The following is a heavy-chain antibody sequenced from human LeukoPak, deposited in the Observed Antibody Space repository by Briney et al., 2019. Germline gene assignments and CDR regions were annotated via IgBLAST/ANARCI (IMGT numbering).Heavy chain of an antibody. V-gene: IGHV3-74*01. J-gene: IGHJ4*02. Sequence: GGSLRLSCAASGISFNNYWMHWVRQAPGKGLVWVSRVNSDGSSTVYADSVKGRFTISRDDARTTVYLQMSSLRLDDTATYYCATGLGHYYDYWGQGSLVTVSS. CDR1: GISFNNYW. CDR2: VNSDGSST. D-gene: IGHD2-8*02. CDR3: ATGLGHYYDY.